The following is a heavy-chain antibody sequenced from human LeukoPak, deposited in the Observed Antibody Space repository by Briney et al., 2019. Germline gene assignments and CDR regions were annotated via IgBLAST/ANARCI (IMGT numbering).Heavy chain of an antibody. CDR1: GYTFTSYG. J-gene: IGHJ5*02. Sequence: ASVKVSRKASGYTFTSYGISWVRQAPGQGLEWMGWISAYNGNTNYAQTLRGRVTMTTDTSTSTAYVELRSLRSDDPAVYYCARDSYAVAGTIPLTWGQGTLVTVSS. CDR2: ISAYNGNT. D-gene: IGHD6-19*01. V-gene: IGHV1-18*01. CDR3: ARDSYAVAGTIPLT.